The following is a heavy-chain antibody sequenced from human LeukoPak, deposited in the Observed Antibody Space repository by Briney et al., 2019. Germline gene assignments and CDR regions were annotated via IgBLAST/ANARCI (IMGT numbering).Heavy chain of an antibody. J-gene: IGHJ4*02. CDR2: IYYCGST. CDR3: ESTDIVVVVGFDY. D-gene: IGHD2-15*01. V-gene: IGHV4-39*02. Sequence: PSETRSLACTVAGRSISSSSYYWGWIRQPPGKGLEWSGSIYYCGSTYYNPSLKSRVPISVDTSKIRFSLKLSSVTAAYTSVYYCESTDIVVVVGFDYWGQGTLVTVSS. CDR1: GRSISSSSYY.